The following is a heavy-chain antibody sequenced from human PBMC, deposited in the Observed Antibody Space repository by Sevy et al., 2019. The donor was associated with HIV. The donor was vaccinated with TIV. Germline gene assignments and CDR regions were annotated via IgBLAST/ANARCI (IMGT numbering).Heavy chain of an antibody. D-gene: IGHD1-26*01. V-gene: IGHV3-7*01. Sequence: GGSLRLPCAASGFTFSSYWMSWVRQAPGKGLEWVANIKQDGSEKYYVDSVKGRFTISRDNAKNSLYLQMNSLRAEDTAVYYCARERGISFIVGATTGAFDIWGQGTMVTVSS. J-gene: IGHJ3*02. CDR2: IKQDGSEK. CDR3: ARERGISFIVGATTGAFDI. CDR1: GFTFSSYW.